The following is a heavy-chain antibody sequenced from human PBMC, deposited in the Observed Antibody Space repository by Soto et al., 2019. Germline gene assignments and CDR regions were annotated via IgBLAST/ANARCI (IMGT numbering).Heavy chain of an antibody. J-gene: IGHJ4*02. Sequence: PGGSLRLSCAASGLTFSSYSMNWVRQAPGKGLEWVSYITGSSATIYYADSVKGRFTISRDNAKNSLYLQMNSLTAEDTAVYFFAKGDNGSGWYSSFYWGQGTLVTVSS. CDR3: AKGDNGSGWYSSFY. CDR2: ITGSSATI. D-gene: IGHD6-19*01. CDR1: GLTFSSYS. V-gene: IGHV3-48*01.